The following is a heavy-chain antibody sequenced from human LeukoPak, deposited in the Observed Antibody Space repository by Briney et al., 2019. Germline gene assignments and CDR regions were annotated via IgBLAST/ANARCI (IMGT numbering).Heavy chain of an antibody. CDR2: IDSNGGST. CDR1: GFTFDDFG. J-gene: IGHJ6*02. CDR3: AKDVGDGYIVAYYYYYTMDV. D-gene: IGHD5-24*01. V-gene: IGHV3-43*02. Sequence: GGSLRLSCAASGFTFDDFGMSWVRQAPGKGLEWVSAIDSNGGSTHYADSVKGRFTVSRDNSRNSLYLQMNSLRHEDTALYYCAKDVGDGYIVAYYYYYTMDVWGQGTTVTVSS.